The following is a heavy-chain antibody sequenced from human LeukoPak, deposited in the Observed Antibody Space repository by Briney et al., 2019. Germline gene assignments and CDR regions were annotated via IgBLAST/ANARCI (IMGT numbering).Heavy chain of an antibody. CDR3: AKERITMIVVVIPSDAFDI. V-gene: IGHV3-23*01. Sequence: GGSLRLSRAASGFTFSSYAMSWGRRAPGKGLEGVSAISCSGGSTYYADSVKGRFTISRNNSKNKLYLQMNRLRAEDTAVYYCAKERITMIVVVIPSDAFDIWGQGTMVTVSS. J-gene: IGHJ3*02. CDR2: ISCSGGST. CDR1: GFTFSSYA. D-gene: IGHD3-22*01.